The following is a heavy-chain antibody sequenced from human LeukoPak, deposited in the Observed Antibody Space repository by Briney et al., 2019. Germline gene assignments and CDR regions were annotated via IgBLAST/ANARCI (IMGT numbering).Heavy chain of an antibody. D-gene: IGHD4-17*01. Sequence: GGSLRLSCAASGFTFSSYAMSWVRQAPGKGLEWVPAISGGGGSTYYADSVKGRFTISRDNSKNTLYLQMNSLRAEDTAVYYCAKDRDGDYARDAFDIWGQGTMVTVSS. CDR3: AKDRDGDYARDAFDI. CDR2: ISGGGGST. V-gene: IGHV3-23*01. CDR1: GFTFSSYA. J-gene: IGHJ3*02.